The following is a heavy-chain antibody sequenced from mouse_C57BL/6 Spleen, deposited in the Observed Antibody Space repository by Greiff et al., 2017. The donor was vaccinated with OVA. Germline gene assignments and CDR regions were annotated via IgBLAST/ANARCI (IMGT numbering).Heavy chain of an antibody. CDR1: GYTFTDYE. CDR2: IDPETGGT. CDR3: TRDYGYDFAY. V-gene: IGHV1-15*01. D-gene: IGHD2-2*01. J-gene: IGHJ3*01. Sequence: QVQLKESGAELVRPGASVTLSCKASGYTFTDYEMHWVKQTPVHGLEWIGAIDPETGGTAYNQKFKGKAILTADKSSSTAYMELRSLTSEDSAVYYCTRDYGYDFAYWGQGTLVTVSA.